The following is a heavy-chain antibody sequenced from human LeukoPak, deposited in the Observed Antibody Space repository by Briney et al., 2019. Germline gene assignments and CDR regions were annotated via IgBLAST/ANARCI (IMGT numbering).Heavy chain of an antibody. CDR3: ASIRRGYSYGSFDY. CDR1: GFTFSSYI. CDR2: ISSSSSYI. V-gene: IGHV3-21*01. J-gene: IGHJ4*02. Sequence: PGGSLRLSCAASGFTFSSYIMNWVRQAPGKGLEWVSSISSSSSYIYYADSVKGRFTISRDNAKNSLYLQMNSLRAEDTAVYYCASIRRGYSYGSFDYWGQGTLVTVSS. D-gene: IGHD5-18*01.